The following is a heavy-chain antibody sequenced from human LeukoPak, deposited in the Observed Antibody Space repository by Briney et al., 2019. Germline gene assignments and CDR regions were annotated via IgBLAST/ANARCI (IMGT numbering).Heavy chain of an antibody. Sequence: SETLSLTWAVYGGSFSGYYWSWIRLPPGRGLEWIGEINHSGSTNYNPSLKSRVTISVDTSKNQFSLKLTSVTAADTAVYYCARRGIAVAGIERMDAFDIWGQGTMVTVSS. CDR2: INHSGST. CDR3: ARRGIAVAGIERMDAFDI. CDR1: GGSFSGYY. V-gene: IGHV4-34*01. J-gene: IGHJ3*02. D-gene: IGHD6-19*01.